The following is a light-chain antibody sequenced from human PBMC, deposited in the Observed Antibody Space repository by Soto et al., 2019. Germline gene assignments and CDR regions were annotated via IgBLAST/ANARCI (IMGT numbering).Light chain of an antibody. CDR2: TNC. J-gene: IGLJ1*01. CDR3: ATWDDNFDV. V-gene: IGLV1-44*01. CDR1: LPNVGTNP. Sequence: LSQPASSSGTPGQTGPISSSIRLPNVGTNPVAWYQQRPVTGPKLLIYTNCQRPLGVPVGFAGSKSGTSASLAISGLQSEDEGDYYCATWDDNFDVYATGTKVTVL.